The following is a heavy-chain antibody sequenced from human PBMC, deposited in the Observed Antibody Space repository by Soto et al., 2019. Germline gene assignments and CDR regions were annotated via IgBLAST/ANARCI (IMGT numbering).Heavy chain of an antibody. D-gene: IGHD2-2*01. CDR2: IDYNGVT. CDR1: GASISSRDYY. Sequence: SETMSLTCSVSGASISSRDYYWGWIRQTPGKGLEWIGNIDYNGVTYYNPSLKSRVTVSKDTSKNQFSLKVASVTAADTAIYYCGRVMIGTSRHTDSDYWGQGTQVTVSS. CDR3: GRVMIGTSRHTDSDY. J-gene: IGHJ4*02. V-gene: IGHV4-39*01.